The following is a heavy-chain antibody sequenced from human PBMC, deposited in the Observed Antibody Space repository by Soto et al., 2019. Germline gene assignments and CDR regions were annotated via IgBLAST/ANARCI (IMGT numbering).Heavy chain of an antibody. CDR3: ARDTVWAPGTTHTYFDY. CDR1: GYTFTGYY. D-gene: IGHD1-1*01. J-gene: IGHJ4*02. CDR2: INPNSGGT. Sequence: ASVKVSCKASGYTFTGYYMHWVRQAPGQGLEWMGWINPNSGGTNYAQKFQGRVTMTRDTSISTAYMELSRLRSDDTAVYYWARDTVWAPGTTHTYFDYWGQGTLVTVSS. V-gene: IGHV1-2*02.